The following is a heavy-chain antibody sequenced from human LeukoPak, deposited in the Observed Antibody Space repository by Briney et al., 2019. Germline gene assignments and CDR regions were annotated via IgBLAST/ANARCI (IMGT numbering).Heavy chain of an antibody. Sequence: GGSLRLSCAASGFTFSSYGMHWVRQAPGKGLEWVAFIRYDGSNKYYADSVKGRFTISRDNSKNTLYLQMNSLRAEDTAVYYCAKDGPLLCSTSCYFDYWGQGTLVTVSS. V-gene: IGHV3-30*02. D-gene: IGHD2-2*01. J-gene: IGHJ4*02. CDR3: AKDGPLLCSTSCYFDY. CDR2: IRYDGSNK. CDR1: GFTFSSYG.